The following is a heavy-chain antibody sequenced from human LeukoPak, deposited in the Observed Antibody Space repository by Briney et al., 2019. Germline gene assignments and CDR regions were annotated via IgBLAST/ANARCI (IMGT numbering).Heavy chain of an antibody. CDR3: ASGFSSSPYFDY. J-gene: IGHJ4*02. CDR2: IKKDGSEQ. Sequence: GGSLRLSCEASGFAFSNYFMTWVRQAPGKGLEWVVNIKKDGSEQNYVDSVKGRFTISRDNAKNSLYLQMNSLRAEDTAVYYCASGFSSSPYFDYWGQGTLVTVSS. V-gene: IGHV3-7*02. CDR1: GFAFSNYF. D-gene: IGHD6-6*01.